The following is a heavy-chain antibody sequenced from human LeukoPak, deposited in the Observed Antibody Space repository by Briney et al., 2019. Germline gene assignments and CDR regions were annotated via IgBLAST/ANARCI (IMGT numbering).Heavy chain of an antibody. CDR3: ARHYYYDSSGYPWYFDY. CDR2: IYYSGST. Sequence: SETLSLTCTVSGGSISSSSYYWGWIRQPPGKGLEWIGSIYYSGSTYYNPSLKSRVTISVDTSKNQFSLKLSSVPAADTAVYYCARHYYYDSSGYPWYFDYWGQGTLVTVSS. CDR1: GGSISSSSYY. V-gene: IGHV4-39*01. D-gene: IGHD3-22*01. J-gene: IGHJ4*02.